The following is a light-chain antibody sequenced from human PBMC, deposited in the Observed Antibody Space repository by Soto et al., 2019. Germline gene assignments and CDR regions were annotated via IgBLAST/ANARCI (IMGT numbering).Light chain of an antibody. Sequence: DIQMTQSPSSLSASVVDRVTITCRASQSISSYLNWYQQKPGKAPKLLIYAASSLQSRVPSRFSGSGSGTDFTRTISSLQPEDFATYYGQQSYSTPITFSQGTRREIK. CDR2: AAS. J-gene: IGKJ5*01. V-gene: IGKV1-39*01. CDR1: QSISSY. CDR3: QQSYSTPIT.